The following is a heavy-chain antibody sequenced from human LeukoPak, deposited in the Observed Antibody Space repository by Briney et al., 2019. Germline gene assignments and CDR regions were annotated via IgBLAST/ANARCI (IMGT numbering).Heavy chain of an antibody. D-gene: IGHD3-10*01. CDR2: INHSGST. CDR3: ARRLITMVRGGYFDY. J-gene: IGHJ4*02. Sequence: SETLSLTCTVSGVSISSGVYYWSWIRQPPGKGLEWIGEINHSGSTNYNPSLKSRVTISVDTSKNQFSLKLSSVTAADTAVYYCARRLITMVRGGYFDYWGQGTLVTVSS. CDR1: GVSISSGVYY. V-gene: IGHV4-34*01.